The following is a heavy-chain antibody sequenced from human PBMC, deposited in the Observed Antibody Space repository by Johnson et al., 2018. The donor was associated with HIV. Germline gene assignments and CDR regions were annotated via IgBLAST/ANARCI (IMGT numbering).Heavy chain of an antibody. CDR1: GFTFDDYA. CDR2: ISWNSGSI. CDR3: AKARGYSSSWYLGYDAFDI. Sequence: EVQLVESGGGLVQPGRSLRLSCAASGFTFDDYAMHWVRQAPGKGLGWVSGISWNSGSIGYAASVKGLFTISRDNAKNSLYLQMNSLGAEDTALYYCAKARGYSSSWYLGYDAFDIWGQGTMVTVSS. D-gene: IGHD6-13*01. V-gene: IGHV3-9*01. J-gene: IGHJ3*02.